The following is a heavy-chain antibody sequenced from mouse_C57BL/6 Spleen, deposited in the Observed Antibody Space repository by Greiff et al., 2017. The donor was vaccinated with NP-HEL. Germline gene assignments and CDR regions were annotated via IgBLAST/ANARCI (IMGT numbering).Heavy chain of an antibody. J-gene: IGHJ3*01. CDR1: GYSFTGYY. CDR3: ARDYSNPFAY. CDR2: INPSTGGT. Sequence: VQLQQSGPELVKLGASVKISCKASGYSFTGYYMNWVKQSPEKSLEWIGEINPSTGGTTYNQKFKAKATLTVDKSSSTAYMQLKSLTSEDSAVYYCARDYSNPFAYWGQGTLVTVSA. D-gene: IGHD2-5*01. V-gene: IGHV1-42*01.